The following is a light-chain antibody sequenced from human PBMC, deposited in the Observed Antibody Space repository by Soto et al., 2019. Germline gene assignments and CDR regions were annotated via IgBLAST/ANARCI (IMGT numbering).Light chain of an antibody. V-gene: IGKV3-20*01. J-gene: IGKJ1*01. CDR3: QPYGSSRT. CDR2: DAS. CDR1: QSVSAY. Sequence: EIVLTQSPGTLSLSPGERATLSCRASQSVSAYLAWYQQKPGQAPRLLIYDASSRATGIPDRFSGSGSGTDFTLTISRLEPEDFAVYYCQPYGSSRTFGQGTKVDIK.